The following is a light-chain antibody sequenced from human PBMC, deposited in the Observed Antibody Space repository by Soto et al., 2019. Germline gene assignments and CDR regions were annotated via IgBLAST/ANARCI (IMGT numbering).Light chain of an antibody. Sequence: DIQMTQSPSTLSASVGDRVTIPCRASQSISSWLAWYQQKPGKAPKLLIYKASTLQTGVPSRFSGSESGTEFTLTISSLQPDDFATYYCQQYNTYWTFGQGTKVDVK. CDR1: QSISSW. CDR3: QQYNTYWT. J-gene: IGKJ1*01. CDR2: KAS. V-gene: IGKV1-5*03.